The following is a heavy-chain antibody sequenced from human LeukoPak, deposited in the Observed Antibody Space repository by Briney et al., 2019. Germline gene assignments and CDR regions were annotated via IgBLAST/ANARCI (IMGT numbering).Heavy chain of an antibody. J-gene: IGHJ4*02. D-gene: IGHD2-15*01. CDR2: INHSGST. CDR3: ARDKDGPGNYFDY. Sequence: PSETLSLTCAVYGGSFSGYYWSWIRQPPGKGLEWIGEINHSGSTNYNPSLKSRVTISVDTSKNQFSLKLSSVTAADTAVYYCARDKDGPGNYFDYWGQGTLVTVSS. CDR1: GGSFSGYY. V-gene: IGHV4-34*01.